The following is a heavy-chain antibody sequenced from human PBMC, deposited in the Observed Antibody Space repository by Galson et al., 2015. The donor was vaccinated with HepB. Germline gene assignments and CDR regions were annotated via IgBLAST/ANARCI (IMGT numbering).Heavy chain of an antibody. CDR1: GFTFSSYA. CDR2: ISYDGSNK. CDR3: ARDGEIDYYGSGSYYNKYLKNWFDP. J-gene: IGHJ5*02. V-gene: IGHV3-30-3*01. Sequence: SLRLSCAASGFTFSSYAMHWVRQAPGKGLEWVAVISYDGSNKYYADSVKGRFTISRDNSKNTLYLQMNSLRAEDTAVYYCARDGEIDYYGSGSYYNKYLKNWFDPWGQGTLVTVSS. D-gene: IGHD3-10*01.